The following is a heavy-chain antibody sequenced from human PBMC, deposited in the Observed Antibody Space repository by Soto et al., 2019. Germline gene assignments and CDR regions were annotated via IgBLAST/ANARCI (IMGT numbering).Heavy chain of an antibody. J-gene: IGHJ3*02. V-gene: IGHV3-21*01. D-gene: IGHD3-16*02. CDR3: AGYWGITFGGVIAQGAFDI. CDR1: GFTFSSYS. CDR2: ISSSSSYI. Sequence: GGSLRLSCAASGFTFSSYSMNWVRQAPGKGLEWVSSISSSSSYIYYADSVKGRFTISRDNAKNSLYLQMNSLRAEDTAVYYCAGYWGITFGGVIAQGAFDIWGQGTMVTVSS.